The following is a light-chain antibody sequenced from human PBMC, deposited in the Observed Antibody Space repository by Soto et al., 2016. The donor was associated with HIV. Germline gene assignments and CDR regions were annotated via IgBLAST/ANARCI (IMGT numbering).Light chain of an antibody. J-gene: IGLJ3*02. CDR1: ALPKQY. Sequence: SYELTQSPSVSVSPGQTARITCSGDALPKQYTYWYQQKPGQAPVMVISKDSERPSGITERFSGSSSGTTVTLTISGVLAEDEAVYYCQSADSSGHYWVFGGGTKLTVL. CDR2: KDS. CDR3: QSADSSGHYWV. V-gene: IGLV3-25*03.